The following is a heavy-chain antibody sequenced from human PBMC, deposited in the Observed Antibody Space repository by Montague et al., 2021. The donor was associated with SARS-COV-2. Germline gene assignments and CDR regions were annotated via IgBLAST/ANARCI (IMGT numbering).Heavy chain of an antibody. Sequence: SLRLSCAASGFSFSDYYMNWIRQAPGKGLEWLSYISSSSTYTNYADSVKGRFTISRDNAKNSLYLQMNSLRAEDTAVYYCARDVAMAYHYYGMDVWGQGTTVTVSS. CDR3: ARDVAMAYHYYGMDV. V-gene: IGHV3-11*06. J-gene: IGHJ6*02. CDR1: GFSFSDYY. D-gene: IGHD5-24*01. CDR2: ISSSSTYT.